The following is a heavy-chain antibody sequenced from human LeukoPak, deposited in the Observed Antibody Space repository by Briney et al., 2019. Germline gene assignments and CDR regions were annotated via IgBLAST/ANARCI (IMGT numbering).Heavy chain of an antibody. Sequence: HPGGSLRLSCAASGFTFSRSAMTWVRQAPGKGLEWVGFIRSKVYGGTPEYAASVKGRFTISRDDSKGIAYLQMNSLKTEDTAVYYCTRDQTPYYWGQGTLVTVSS. CDR3: TRDQTPYY. CDR1: GFTFSRSA. CDR2: IRSKVYGGTP. V-gene: IGHV3-49*04. J-gene: IGHJ4*02.